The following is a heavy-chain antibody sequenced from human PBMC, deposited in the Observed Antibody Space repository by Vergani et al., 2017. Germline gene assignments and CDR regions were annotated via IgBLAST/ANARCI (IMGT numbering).Heavy chain of an antibody. CDR2: LYASGST. Sequence: QVHLQQWGTGLLKPSETLSLTCEVQGESFSGHYWGWIRQSPEKGLEWIGSLYASGSTYYSPSLKSRVAISIDTSKNHFSLRLSSVTAADTAVYYCARHLRGYSYGVFDYWGQGREVTVSS. CDR1: GESFSGHY. CDR3: ARHLRGYSYGVFDY. J-gene: IGHJ4*02. V-gene: IGHV4-34*01. D-gene: IGHD5-18*01.